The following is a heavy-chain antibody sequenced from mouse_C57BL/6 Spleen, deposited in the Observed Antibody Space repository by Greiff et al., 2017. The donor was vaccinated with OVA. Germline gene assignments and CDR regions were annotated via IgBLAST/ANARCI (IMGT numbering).Heavy chain of an antibody. CDR1: GFTFSDYG. Sequence: DVMLVESGGGLVKPGGSLKLSCAASGFTFSDYGMHWVRQAPEKGLEWVAYISSGSSTIYYADKVKGRFTISRDNAKNTLFLQMTSLRSEDTAMYYCARPYYYGSIHFDYWGQGTTLTVSS. V-gene: IGHV5-17*01. D-gene: IGHD1-1*01. J-gene: IGHJ2*01. CDR2: ISSGSSTI. CDR3: ARPYYYGSIHFDY.